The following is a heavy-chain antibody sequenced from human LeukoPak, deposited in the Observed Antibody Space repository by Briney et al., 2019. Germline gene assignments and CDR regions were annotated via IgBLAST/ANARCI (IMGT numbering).Heavy chain of an antibody. CDR3: ARDLVGELLSRNWFDP. D-gene: IGHD3-10*01. J-gene: IGHJ5*02. CDR1: GFTFDDYA. CDR2: IWYDGSNK. V-gene: IGHV3-33*08. Sequence: GSLRLSCAASGFTFDDYAMHWVRQAPGKGLEWVAVIWYDGSNKYYADSVKGRFTISRDNSKNTLYLQMNSLRAEDTAVYYSARDLVGELLSRNWFDPWGQGTLVTVSS.